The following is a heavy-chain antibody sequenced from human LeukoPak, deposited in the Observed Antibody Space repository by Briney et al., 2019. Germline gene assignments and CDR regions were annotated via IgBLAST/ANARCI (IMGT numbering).Heavy chain of an antibody. D-gene: IGHD3-10*01. CDR1: GFSISSRNY. V-gene: IGHV4-38-2*01. CDR3: ARARGYYYGSGSPYYFDY. CDR2: IHHGGNT. Sequence: PSETLSLTCAVSGFSISSRNYWGWVRQPPGKGLEWIGSIHHGGNTYYNPSLKSRVTISVDTSKNQFSLKLSSVTAADTAVYYCARARGYYYGSGSPYYFDYWGQGTLVTVSS. J-gene: IGHJ4*02.